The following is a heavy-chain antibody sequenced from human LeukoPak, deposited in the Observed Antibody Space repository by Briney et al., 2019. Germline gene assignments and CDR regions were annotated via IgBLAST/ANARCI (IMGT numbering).Heavy chain of an antibody. J-gene: IGHJ4*02. V-gene: IGHV1-18*01. Sequence: ASVKVSCKASGYTFTSYGISWVRQAPGQGLEWMGWISAYNGNTNNAQKLQGRVTMTTDTSTSTAYMELRSLRSDDTAVYYCARSRVSAVAGTVFDYWGQGTLVTVSS. CDR3: ARSRVSAVAGTVFDY. CDR1: GYTFTSYG. CDR2: ISAYNGNT. D-gene: IGHD6-19*01.